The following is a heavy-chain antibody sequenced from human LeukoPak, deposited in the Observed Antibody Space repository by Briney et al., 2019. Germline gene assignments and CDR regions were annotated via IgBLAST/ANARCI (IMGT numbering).Heavy chain of an antibody. J-gene: IGHJ4*02. CDR2: INANNGGT. Sequence: GASGKVSCNAVGYTITGYYIHWGPQAPGQRLEWRGWINANNGGTKSAQKFQGRVTMTRDTSIGTAYMELNRLTYDDTAVYYCGRDRHWNQGNFDYWGQGPLVTVSS. CDR1: GYTITGYY. V-gene: IGHV1-2*02. D-gene: IGHD1-1*01. CDR3: GRDRHWNQGNFDY.